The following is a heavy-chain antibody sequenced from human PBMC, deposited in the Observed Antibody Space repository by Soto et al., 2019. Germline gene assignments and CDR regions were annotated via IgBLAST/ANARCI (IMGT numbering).Heavy chain of an antibody. CDR1: GGTFSSYA. V-gene: IGHV1-69*01. Sequence: QVQLVQSGAEVKKPGSSVKVSCKASGGTFSSYAISWVRQAPGQGLEWMGGVIPIFVTANYAQKFQGRVTMTADEAPRAAYMALSSRRAEDSVVYYCANSDSAIVSPFDYWGPRALVPVSS. CDR2: VIPIFVTA. D-gene: IGHD5-18*01. J-gene: IGHJ4*02. CDR3: ANSDSAIVSPFDY.